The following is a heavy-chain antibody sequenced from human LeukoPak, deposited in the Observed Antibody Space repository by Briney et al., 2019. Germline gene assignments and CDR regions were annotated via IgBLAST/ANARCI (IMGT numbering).Heavy chain of an antibody. Sequence: PGGSLRLSCAASGFTFGNYGMTWVRQAPGKGLEWVSVIWYDGTKKYYADSVKGRFTISRDSSKNTLYLPMNSLRAEDTSVYYCARDQVAADCTTPYYSYYYGMDVWGQGTTVTVSS. CDR3: ARDQVAADCTTPYYSYYYGMDV. D-gene: IGHD6-13*01. J-gene: IGHJ6*02. CDR1: GFTFGNYG. V-gene: IGHV3-33*01. CDR2: IWYDGTKK.